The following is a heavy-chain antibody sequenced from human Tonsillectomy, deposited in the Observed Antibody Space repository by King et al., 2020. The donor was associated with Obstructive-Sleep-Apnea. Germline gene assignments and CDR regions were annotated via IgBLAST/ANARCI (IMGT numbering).Heavy chain of an antibody. Sequence: LQLQESGSGLVKPSQTLSLTCAVSGGSISSGGYSWSWIRQPPGKGLEWIGYIYHSGHTYYNQSLKSRGTISVDRSKNQFSLKLGSVTAADTAVYYGARGVTALDYWGQGTLVTVSS. J-gene: IGHJ4*02. CDR1: GGSISSGGYS. CDR2: IYHSGHT. CDR3: ARGVTALDY. D-gene: IGHD2-21*02. V-gene: IGHV4-30-2*01.